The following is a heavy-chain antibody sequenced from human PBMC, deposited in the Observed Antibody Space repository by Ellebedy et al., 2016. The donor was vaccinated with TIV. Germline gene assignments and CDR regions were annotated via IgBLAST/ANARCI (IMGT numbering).Heavy chain of an antibody. CDR3: AREVLAGQGEMDV. Sequence: GESLKISCAASGITFNYYDMHWVRPAPGKGLEWVAIIWYDGSEEYYAASVKGRFTLSRDNSKNTLYLQLNSLTAKDTAVYYCAREVLAGQGEMDVWGQGTTVTVSS. J-gene: IGHJ6*02. V-gene: IGHV3-33*08. CDR1: GITFNYYD. CDR2: IWYDGSEE. D-gene: IGHD4/OR15-4a*01.